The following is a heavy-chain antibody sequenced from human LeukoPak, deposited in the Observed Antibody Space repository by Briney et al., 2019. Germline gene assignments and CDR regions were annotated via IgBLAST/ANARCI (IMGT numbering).Heavy chain of an antibody. Sequence: GGSLRLSCAASGFTFSSYTMNWVRQAPGKRLEWVSSISSSTSTIHYADSVKGRFTIFRDNAKNSLYLQMNNLRAEDTAVYFCARDYYGDYYFDYWGQGTLVTVSS. CDR3: ARDYYGDYYFDY. D-gene: IGHD4-17*01. V-gene: IGHV3-48*01. J-gene: IGHJ4*02. CDR1: GFTFSSYT. CDR2: ISSSTSTI.